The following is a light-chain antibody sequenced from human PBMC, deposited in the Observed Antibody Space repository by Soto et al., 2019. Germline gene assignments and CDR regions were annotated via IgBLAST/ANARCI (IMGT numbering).Light chain of an antibody. CDR1: SSDIGAHNF. J-gene: IGLJ1*01. Sequence: SALTQPASVSGSPGQAIPVSCSGTSSDIGAHNFVSWYQQHPGKAPKLIIYEVINRPSGVSDRFSGSKSGNTASLTISGLQSEDEADYYCNSYTTSNTFVFGSGTKVTV. CDR2: EVI. CDR3: NSYTTSNTFV. V-gene: IGLV2-14*03.